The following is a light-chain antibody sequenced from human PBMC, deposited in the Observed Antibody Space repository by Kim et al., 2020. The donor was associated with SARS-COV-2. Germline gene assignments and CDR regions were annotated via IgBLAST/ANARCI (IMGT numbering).Light chain of an antibody. CDR3: QQRLTWPLT. V-gene: IGKV3-11*01. CDR2: DSS. Sequence: WSPGERATLSCRASQIISHFLAWYQQKPGQAPRLLIYDSSNRATDLPARFSGSGSGTDFTLTISNLEPEDSAVYYCQQRLTWPLTFGGGTKVDIK. CDR1: QIISHF. J-gene: IGKJ4*01.